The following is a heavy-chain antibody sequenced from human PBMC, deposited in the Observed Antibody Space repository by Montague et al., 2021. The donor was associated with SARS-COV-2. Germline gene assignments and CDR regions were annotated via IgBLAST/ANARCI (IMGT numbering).Heavy chain of an antibody. CDR2: IYYSGST. J-gene: IGHJ3*02. D-gene: IGHD3-22*01. V-gene: IGHV4-31*03. Sequence: TLSLTCTVSGGSISSGGYYWSWIRQHPGKGLEWIGYIYYSGSTYYXXXLKSRVTISVDTSKNQFSLKLSSVTAADTAVYYCARLWGYYDSSGYPVGAFDIWGQGTMVTVSS. CDR1: GGSISSGGYY. CDR3: ARLWGYYDSSGYPVGAFDI.